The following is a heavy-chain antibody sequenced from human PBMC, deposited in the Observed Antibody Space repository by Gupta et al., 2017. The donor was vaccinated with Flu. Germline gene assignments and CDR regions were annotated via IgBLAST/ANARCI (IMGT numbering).Heavy chain of an antibody. CDR3: AGAGARYSYRYAMDV. D-gene: IGHD5-18*01. CDR2: IYHSGST. V-gene: IGHV4-38-2*01. CDR1: GYSISSGYY. J-gene: IGHJ6*02. Sequence: QVQLQPSGPVLVTPSETLSLTCDVSGYSISSGYYWAWYRQPQGKGLEWLCSIYHSGSTYYNPSLKSPLTISVDTSKNQFSLKLSSVTAADTAIYYCAGAGARYSYRYAMDVWGQGTTVTVSS.